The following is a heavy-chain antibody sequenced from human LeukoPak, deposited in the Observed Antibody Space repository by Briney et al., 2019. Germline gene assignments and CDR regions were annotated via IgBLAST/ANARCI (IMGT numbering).Heavy chain of an antibody. CDR1: GGSISSSSYY. V-gene: IGHV4-39*01. D-gene: IGHD3-22*01. J-gene: IGHJ3*02. CDR2: IRYTHTGST. Sequence: PSETLSLTCTVSGGSISSSSYYWGWVRQPPGKGLEWIGSIRYTHTGSTYYNPSLKSRVTISGDTSKNQFSQKLTSVTAADTAVYYRSRRPITMNAFDIWGQGTMVTVSS. CDR3: SRRPITMNAFDI.